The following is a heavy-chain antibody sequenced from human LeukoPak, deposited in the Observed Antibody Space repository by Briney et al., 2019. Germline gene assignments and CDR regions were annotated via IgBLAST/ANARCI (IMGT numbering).Heavy chain of an antibody. V-gene: IGHV3-23*01. CDR3: AKGGYSYGYYLDY. J-gene: IGHJ4*02. D-gene: IGHD5-18*01. CDR1: GFTFSSYA. CDR2: ISGSGGST. Sequence: GGSLRLSWAASGFTFSSYAMSWVRQAPGKGLEWVSAISGSGGSTYYADSVKGRFTISRDNSKNTLYLQMNSLRAEDTAVYYCAKGGYSYGYYLDYWGQGTLVTVSS.